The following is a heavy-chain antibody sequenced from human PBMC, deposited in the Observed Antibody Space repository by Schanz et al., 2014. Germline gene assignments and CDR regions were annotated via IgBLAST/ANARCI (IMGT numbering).Heavy chain of an antibody. CDR1: GFIVRSNY. V-gene: IGHV3-66*01. CDR2: VHPGGST. Sequence: EVQLVESGGGLVQPGGSLRLSCAVSGFIVRSNYMTWVRQAPGKGLEWVSFVHPGGSTYYPDSVKGRFTISRDSSKNTLYLQMNSLRPEDTAIYYCVREGSTTPVAGLRSFDWLGRFDYWGQGALVTVSS. CDR3: VREGSTTPVAGLRSFDWLGRFDY. J-gene: IGHJ4*02. D-gene: IGHD3-9*01.